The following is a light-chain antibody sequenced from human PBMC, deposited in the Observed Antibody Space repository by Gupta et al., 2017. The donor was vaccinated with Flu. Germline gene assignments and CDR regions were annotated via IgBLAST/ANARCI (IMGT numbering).Light chain of an antibody. J-gene: IGKJ3*01. V-gene: IGKV1-5*03. CDR1: QRFSNW. Sequence: DIQLTQSPSTLSASVGDRVTITCRASQRFSNWVAWYQQKPGKAPKLLIYKTSNLDSGVPSRVSGSGSGTEFTLTISLLQPDDGATYYCQQYKDLLFTFGPGTKVDIK. CDR3: QQYKDLLFT. CDR2: KTS.